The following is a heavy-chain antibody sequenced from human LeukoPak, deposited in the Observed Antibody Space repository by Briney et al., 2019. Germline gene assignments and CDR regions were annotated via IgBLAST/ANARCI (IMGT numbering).Heavy chain of an antibody. CDR3: ARDFMYNTLCTGC. V-gene: IGHV3-30*02. Sequence: GGSLRLSCAASGFTFSSYSMNWVRQAPGKGLEWVAFIRYDGSNKYYADSVKGRFTISRDNSRNTLYLQMNSLRAEDTAVYYCARDFMYNTLCTGCWGQGTLVTVSS. CDR2: IRYDGSNK. D-gene: IGHD1-14*01. J-gene: IGHJ4*02. CDR1: GFTFSSYS.